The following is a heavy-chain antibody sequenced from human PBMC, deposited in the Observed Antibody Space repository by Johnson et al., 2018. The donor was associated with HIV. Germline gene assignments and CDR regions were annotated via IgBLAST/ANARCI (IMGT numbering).Heavy chain of an antibody. CDR1: GFTVSNNY. J-gene: IGHJ3*02. CDR2: IYSGGTT. V-gene: IGHV3-66*02. CDR3: ANGGSYSAADDAFDI. D-gene: IGHD1-26*01. Sequence: EVHLVESGGGVVQPGRSLRLSCAASGFTVSNNYLGWVRQAPGKGLEWVSIIYSGGTTYHADSVKGRFTISRDNSKNTLYLQMNSLRAEDTAVYYCANGGSYSAADDAFDIWGQGTMVTVSS.